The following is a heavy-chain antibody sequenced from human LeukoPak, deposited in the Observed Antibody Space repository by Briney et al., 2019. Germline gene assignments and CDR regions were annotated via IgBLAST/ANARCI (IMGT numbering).Heavy chain of an antibody. J-gene: IGHJ6*02. D-gene: IGHD3-10*01. Sequence: SETLSLTCTVSGVTISGYYWSWIRLPPGKGLEWIAYIHYSSTTNYNPSLRSRVTISVDTSKNQFSLKVNSVTATDTAVYFCARHDSYALGSHPLDVWGQGTTVIVSS. CDR1: GVTISGYY. V-gene: IGHV4-59*08. CDR3: ARHDSYALGSHPLDV. CDR2: IHYSSTT.